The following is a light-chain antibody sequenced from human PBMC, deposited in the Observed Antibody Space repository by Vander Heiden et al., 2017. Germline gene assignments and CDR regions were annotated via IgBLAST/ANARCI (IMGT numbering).Light chain of an antibody. CDR3: NSYTTSRTYV. V-gene: IGLV2-14*03. CDR1: SSDIGFYNY. Sequence: IIISCTGTSSDIGFYNYVSCYQHHPGKGPKLIIYDVTHRPSGVSNRFSGSKSGNTASLTISGLQAEDEADYYCNSYTTSRTYVFGSGTKVTVL. J-gene: IGLJ1*01. CDR2: DVT.